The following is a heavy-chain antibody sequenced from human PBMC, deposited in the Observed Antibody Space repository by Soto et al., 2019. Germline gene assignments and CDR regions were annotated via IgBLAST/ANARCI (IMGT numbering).Heavy chain of an antibody. Sequence: GASVKVSCKASGGTFSSYAISWVRQAPGQGLEWMGGIIPIFGTANYAQKFQGRVTITADESTSTAYMELSSLRSEDTAVYYCSFRLRYFDPGDAFDIWGQGTMVTVSS. CDR3: SFRLRYFDPGDAFDI. CDR1: GGTFSSYA. D-gene: IGHD3-9*01. V-gene: IGHV1-69*13. J-gene: IGHJ3*02. CDR2: IIPIFGTA.